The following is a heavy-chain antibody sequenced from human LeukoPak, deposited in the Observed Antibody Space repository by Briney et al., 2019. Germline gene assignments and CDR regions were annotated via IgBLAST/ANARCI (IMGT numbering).Heavy chain of an antibody. D-gene: IGHD6-19*01. CDR3: ARQIAVAVDSVFDP. J-gene: IGHJ5*02. CDR2: INPSGGST. CDR1: GYTFTSYY. V-gene: IGHV1-46*01. Sequence: ASVKVSCKASGYTFTSYYMHWVRQAPGQGLEWMGIINPSGGSTSYAQKFRGRVTMTRDMSTSTVYMELSSLRSEDTAAYYCARQIAVAVDSVFDPWGQGTLVTVSS.